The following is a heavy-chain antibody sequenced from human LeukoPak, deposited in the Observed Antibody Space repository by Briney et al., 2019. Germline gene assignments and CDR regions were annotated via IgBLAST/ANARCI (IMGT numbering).Heavy chain of an antibody. CDR2: IYYSGST. J-gene: IGHJ4*02. CDR3: ARGRGVPYYYDSSGYYPADY. CDR1: GASISSGDYY. V-gene: IGHV4-30-4*01. D-gene: IGHD3-22*01. Sequence: SETLSLTCTVSGASISSGDYYWSWIRQPPGKGLECIGHIYYSGSTYYNPSLKSRVTISVDTSKNQFSLKLSSVTAADTAVYYCARGRGVPYYYDSSGYYPADYWGQGTLVTVSS.